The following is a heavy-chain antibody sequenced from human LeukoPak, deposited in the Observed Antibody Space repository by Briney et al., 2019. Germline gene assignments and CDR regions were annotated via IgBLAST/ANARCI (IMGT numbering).Heavy chain of an antibody. CDR2: IHSKSDGGTT. V-gene: IGHV3-15*01. Sequence: PGGSLRLSCAASGFSFSNAWMSWVRQPPGKGLEWVGRIHSKSDGGTTDHAAPVKGRFTISRDDSKNTLYLQMNSLNTEDTAVYYCTTLGLLWFGELSNWGQGTLVTVSS. J-gene: IGHJ4*02. CDR3: TTLGLLWFGELSN. CDR1: GFSFSNAW. D-gene: IGHD3-10*01.